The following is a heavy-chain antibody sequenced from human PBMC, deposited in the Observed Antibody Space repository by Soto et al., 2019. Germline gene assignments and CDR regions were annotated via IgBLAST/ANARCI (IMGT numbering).Heavy chain of an antibody. J-gene: IGHJ3*02. V-gene: IGHV1-18*01. Sequence: QVQLVQSGAEVKKPGASVKVSCKASGYTFTSYGITWVRQAPGQGLEWMGWISAYNGNTNYAQKLQGRVTMTTDTSTSTAFMELRSLRSDDTAVYYCASIVVVPAAMTHAFDICVQGTIVTFSS. CDR1: GYTFTSYG. CDR2: ISAYNGNT. CDR3: ASIVVVPAAMTHAFDI. D-gene: IGHD2-2*01.